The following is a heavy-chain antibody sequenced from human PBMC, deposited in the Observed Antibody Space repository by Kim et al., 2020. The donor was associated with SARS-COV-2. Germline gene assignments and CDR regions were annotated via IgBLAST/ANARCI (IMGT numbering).Heavy chain of an antibody. CDR1: GFTFSSYG. V-gene: IGHV3-30*18. CDR2: ISYDGSNK. CDR3: AKGAIAARHYYYMDV. J-gene: IGHJ6*03. Sequence: GGSLRLSCAASGFTFSSYGMHWVRQAPGKGLEWVAVISYDGSNKYYADSVKGRFTISRDNSKNTLYLQMNSLRAEDTAVYYCAKGAIAARHYYYMDVWGKGTTVTVSS. D-gene: IGHD6-6*01.